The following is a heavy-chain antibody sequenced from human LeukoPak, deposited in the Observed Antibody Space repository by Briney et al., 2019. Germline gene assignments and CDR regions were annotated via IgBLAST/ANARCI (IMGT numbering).Heavy chain of an antibody. CDR2: IYTSGST. V-gene: IGHV4-61*02. CDR3: ARAAVAGLAR. J-gene: IGHJ1*01. CDR1: GGSISSGSYY. D-gene: IGHD3/OR15-3a*01. Sequence: SETLSLTCTVSGGSISSGSYYWSWIPQPAGKGLEWIGRIYTSGSTTYNPSLKSRVTISVATSKNQFSLKLSSVTAADTAVYYCARAAVAGLARWGQGTLVTVSS.